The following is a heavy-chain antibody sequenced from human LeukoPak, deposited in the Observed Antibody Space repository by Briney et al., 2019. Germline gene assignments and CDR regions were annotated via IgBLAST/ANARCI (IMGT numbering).Heavy chain of an antibody. D-gene: IGHD4-17*01. J-gene: IGHJ4*02. Sequence: GGSLRLSCAASGFTFSNSWMHWVRQAPGRGLVWVSRINSDGSSTGYADSVKDRFTISTDNAKNTLYLQMNSLRAEDTAVYYCARARSYGDYVYWGQGTLVTVSS. CDR2: INSDGSST. CDR1: GFTFSNSW. V-gene: IGHV3-74*01. CDR3: ARARSYGDYVY.